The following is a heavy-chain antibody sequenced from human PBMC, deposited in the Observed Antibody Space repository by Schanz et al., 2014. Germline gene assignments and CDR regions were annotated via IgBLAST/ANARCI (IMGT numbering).Heavy chain of an antibody. CDR3: ARGRVLES. D-gene: IGHD1-1*01. J-gene: IGHJ5*02. CDR2: ITGASDHI. Sequence: EVQLVESGGGLIQPGGSLRLSCAASGFIFGSSVMAWVRQAPGKGLEWVSGITGASDHIDYAESVKGRFTISRDNSKNTLFLQMNSLSPEDTAVYYCARGRVLESWGQGTLVTVSS. V-gene: IGHV3-23*04. CDR1: GFIFGSSV.